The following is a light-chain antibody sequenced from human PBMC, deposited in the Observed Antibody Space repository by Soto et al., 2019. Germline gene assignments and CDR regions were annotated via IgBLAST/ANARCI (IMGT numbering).Light chain of an antibody. CDR1: QSVSMR. V-gene: IGKV3-15*01. CDR2: CAS. Sequence: VTQSVSMRLAWYQRQXGRGPRVLINCASXRGNGIAARFSGSESATEFTLTISSLQSEDFAVYYCHQCNEWPSTFGQGT. J-gene: IGKJ1*01. CDR3: HQCNEWPST.